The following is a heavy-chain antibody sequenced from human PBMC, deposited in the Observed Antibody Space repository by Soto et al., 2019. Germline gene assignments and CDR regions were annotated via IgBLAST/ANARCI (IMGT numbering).Heavy chain of an antibody. CDR2: IYYSGST. CDR3: ARGGGRDGYTS. Sequence: SETLSLTCTVSGGSASSGSYYWSWIRQPPGKGLEWIGYIYYSGSTNYNPSLKSRVTISVDTSKNQFSLKLSSVTAADTAVYYCARGGGRDGYTSWGQGTLVTVSS. J-gene: IGHJ4*02. V-gene: IGHV4-61*01. CDR1: GGSASSGSYY. D-gene: IGHD2-15*01.